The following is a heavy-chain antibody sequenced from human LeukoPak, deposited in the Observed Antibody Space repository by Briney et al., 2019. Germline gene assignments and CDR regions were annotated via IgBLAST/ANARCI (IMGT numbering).Heavy chain of an antibody. CDR1: GYTFTSYA. CDR2: INAGNGNT. V-gene: IGHV1-3*01. J-gene: IGHJ4*02. CDR3: ARGGGYCSSTSCYADYFDY. D-gene: IGHD2-2*01. Sequence: ASVKVSCKPSGYTFTSYAMHWVRQAPGQRLEWMGWINAGNGNTKYSQKFQGRVTITRDTSASTAYMELSSLRSEDTAVYYCARGGGYCSSTSCYADYFDYWGQGTLVTVSS.